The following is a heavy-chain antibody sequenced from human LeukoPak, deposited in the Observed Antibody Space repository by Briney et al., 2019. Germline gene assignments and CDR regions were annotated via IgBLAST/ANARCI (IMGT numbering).Heavy chain of an antibody. V-gene: IGHV3-30*18. CDR1: GFTFSSYG. CDR3: AKDRGEDYYDSSGDSGNAFDI. CDR2: ISYDGSNK. D-gene: IGHD3-22*01. Sequence: GGSLRLSCAASGFTFSSYGMHWVRQAPGKGLEWVAVISYDGSNKYYADSVKGRFTISRDNSKNTLYLQMNSLRAEDTAVYYCAKDRGEDYYDSSGDSGNAFDIWGQGTMVTVSS. J-gene: IGHJ3*02.